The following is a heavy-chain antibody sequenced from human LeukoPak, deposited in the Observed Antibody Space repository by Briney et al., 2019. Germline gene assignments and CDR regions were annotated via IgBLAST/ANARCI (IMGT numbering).Heavy chain of an antibody. CDR2: TYYRSKWYN. Sequence: SQTLSNICAISGVSVFSNSAALKWTRLSPSRLLEWLGRTYYRSKWYNDYAASVKSRITINPDTSKNQFSLQLNSVTPEDTAVYYCARVFEHRDAFDIWGQGTMVTVSS. D-gene: IGHD3-3*01. V-gene: IGHV6-1*01. CDR3: ARVFEHRDAFDI. J-gene: IGHJ3*02. CDR1: GVSVFSNSAA.